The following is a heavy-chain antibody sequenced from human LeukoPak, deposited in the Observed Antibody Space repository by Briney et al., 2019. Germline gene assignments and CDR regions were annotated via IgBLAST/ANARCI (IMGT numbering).Heavy chain of an antibody. Sequence: GGSLRLSCSASGFTFSSYAMHWVHQAPGKGLEDVSAISSNGGTTYYADSVKGRFTISRDNSKNTLYLQMNSLRAEDTAVYYCVKRNNAYDNWGQGTLVTVSS. CDR1: GFTFSSYA. CDR3: VKRNNAYDN. J-gene: IGHJ4*02. CDR2: ISSNGGTT. V-gene: IGHV3-64D*09. D-gene: IGHD1-14*01.